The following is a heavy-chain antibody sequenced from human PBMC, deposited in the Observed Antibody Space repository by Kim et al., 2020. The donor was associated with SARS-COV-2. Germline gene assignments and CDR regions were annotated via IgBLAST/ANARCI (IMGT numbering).Heavy chain of an antibody. CDR3: AKDPPPYSSGWYY. V-gene: IGHV3-30*18. D-gene: IGHD6-19*01. CDR2: ISYDGSNK. Sequence: GGSLRLSCAASGFTFSSYGMHWVRQAPGKGLEWVPVISYDGSNKYYADSVKGRFTISRDNSKNTLYLQMNSLRAEDTAVYYCAKDPPPYSSGWYYWGQGTLVTVSS. CDR1: GFTFSSYG. J-gene: IGHJ4*02.